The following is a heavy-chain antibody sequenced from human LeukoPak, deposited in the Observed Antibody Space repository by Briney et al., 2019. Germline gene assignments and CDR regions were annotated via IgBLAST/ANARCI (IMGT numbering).Heavy chain of an antibody. CDR1: GFSFSSYA. V-gene: IGHV3-23*01. CDR2: IRASGDRT. D-gene: IGHD2-15*01. CDR3: ATDRAGGQRYGGIVH. J-gene: IGHJ4*02. Sequence: GGSLRLSCAASGFSFSSYAMSWVRQAPGKGLEWVATIRASGDRTYGADSVKGRFTISRDNSKNTLYLQMDSLRAEDAAVYNCATDRAGGQRYGGIVHWGGGALVTVSS.